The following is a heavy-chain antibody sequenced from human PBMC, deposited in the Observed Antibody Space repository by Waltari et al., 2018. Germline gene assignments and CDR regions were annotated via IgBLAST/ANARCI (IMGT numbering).Heavy chain of an antibody. CDR1: GYTFTSYA. J-gene: IGHJ4*02. Sequence: QVQLVQSGAEVKKPGASVKVSCKASGYTFTSYAMHWVRQAPGQRLEWMGWINAGNGNTKYSQKFQGRVTITRETSASTAYMELSSLRSEDTAVYYCASVPLYCSSTSCYYFDYWGQGTLVTVSS. CDR3: ASVPLYCSSTSCYYFDY. CDR2: INAGNGNT. D-gene: IGHD2-2*01. V-gene: IGHV1-3*01.